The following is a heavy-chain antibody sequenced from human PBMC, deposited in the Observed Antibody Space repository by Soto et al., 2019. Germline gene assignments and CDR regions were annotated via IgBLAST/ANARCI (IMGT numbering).Heavy chain of an antibody. J-gene: IGHJ6*03. CDR1: GGSISSYY. V-gene: IGHV4-59*01. CDR3: AREPRFGPTKQIDYYYMDV. D-gene: IGHD3-16*01. Sequence: SETLSLTCTFYGGSISSYYWSWSRQPPWKGLEWIGYIYYSGSTNYNPSLKSRVTISVDTSKNQFSLKLSSVTAADTAVYYCAREPRFGPTKQIDYYYMDVWGKGTTVTVPS. CDR2: IYYSGST.